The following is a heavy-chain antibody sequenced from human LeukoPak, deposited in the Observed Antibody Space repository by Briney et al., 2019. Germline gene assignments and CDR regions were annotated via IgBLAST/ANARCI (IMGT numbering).Heavy chain of an antibody. CDR2: IIPIFGTA. V-gene: IGHV1-69*06. D-gene: IGHD2-15*01. J-gene: IGHJ4*02. Sequence: SVKVSCKASGYTFTSYDINWVRQATGQGLEWMGGIIPIFGTANYAQKFQGRVTITADKSTSTAYMELSSLRSEDTAVYYCARDGGPGYCSGGSCYFDDGIDYWGQGTLVTVSS. CDR3: ARDGGPGYCSGGSCYFDDGIDY. CDR1: GYTFTSYD.